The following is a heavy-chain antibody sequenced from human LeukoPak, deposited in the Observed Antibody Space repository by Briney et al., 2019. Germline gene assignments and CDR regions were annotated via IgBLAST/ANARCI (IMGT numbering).Heavy chain of an antibody. Sequence: SETLSLTCSVSGGSISSGGYYWRWLRQHPGKGLVCIGYIYYSGSTYYIPSLKSRVTISVDTSKNQFSVKLSSVTAADTAVYYCARARGYSGYESRYCYDGMDVWGQGTTVTVSS. CDR1: GGSISSGGYY. CDR2: IYYSGST. V-gene: IGHV4-31*03. J-gene: IGHJ6*02. D-gene: IGHD5-12*01. CDR3: ARARGYSGYESRYCYDGMDV.